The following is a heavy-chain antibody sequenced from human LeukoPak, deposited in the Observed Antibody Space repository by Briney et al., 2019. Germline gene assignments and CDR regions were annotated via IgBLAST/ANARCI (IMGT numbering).Heavy chain of an antibody. J-gene: IGHJ6*03. D-gene: IGHD3-3*01. V-gene: IGHV3-30-3*01. CDR2: ISYDGSNK. CDR1: GFTFSSYA. CDR3: ARDGYYDFWSPNYYYYYMDV. Sequence: GGSLRLSCAASGFTFSSYAMSWVRQAPGKGLEWVAVISYDGSNKYYADSVKGRFTISRDNSKNTLYLQMNSLRAEDTAVYYCARDGYYDFWSPNYYYYYMDVWGKGTTVTVSS.